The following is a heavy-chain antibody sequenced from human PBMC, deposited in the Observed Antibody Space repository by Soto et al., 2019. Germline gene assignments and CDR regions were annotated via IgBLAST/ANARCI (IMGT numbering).Heavy chain of an antibody. CDR2: IIPIFGTA. Sequence: SVKVSCKASGGTFNSYAISWVRQAPGQGLEWMGGIIPIFGTANYAQKFQGRVTITADESTSTAYMELSSLRSEDTAVYYCGTGIWFGELLPDDYWGQGTLVTVSS. CDR3: GTGIWFGELLPDDY. CDR1: GGTFNSYA. V-gene: IGHV1-69*13. J-gene: IGHJ4*02. D-gene: IGHD3-10*01.